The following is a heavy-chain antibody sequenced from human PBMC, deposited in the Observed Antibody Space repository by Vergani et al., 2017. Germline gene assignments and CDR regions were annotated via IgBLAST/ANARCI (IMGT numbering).Heavy chain of an antibody. J-gene: IGHJ4*02. D-gene: IGHD6-13*01. CDR1: GGSISSYY. CDR2: IYYSRST. CDR3: AGGGYSSSDY. Sequence: QVQLQESGPGLVKPSETLSLTCTVSGGSISSYYWSWLRQPPGKGLEWIGYIYYSRSTNYNPSLKSRVTISVDTSKNQFSLNLSSVTAADTAVYYCAGGGYSSSDYWGQGTLVTVSA. V-gene: IGHV4-59*01.